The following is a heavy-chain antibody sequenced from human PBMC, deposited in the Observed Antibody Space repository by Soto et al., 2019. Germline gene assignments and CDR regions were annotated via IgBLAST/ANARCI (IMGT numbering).Heavy chain of an antibody. J-gene: IGHJ4*02. Sequence: GASVKVSCKASGGTFSSYAISWVRQAPGQGLEWMGGIIPIFGTANYAQKFQGRVTITADESMSTAYMELSSLRSEDTAVYYCARAGGYSYGDYFDYWSQGTLVTVSS. CDR1: GGTFSSYA. CDR2: IIPIFGTA. CDR3: ARAGGYSYGDYFDY. D-gene: IGHD5-18*01. V-gene: IGHV1-69*13.